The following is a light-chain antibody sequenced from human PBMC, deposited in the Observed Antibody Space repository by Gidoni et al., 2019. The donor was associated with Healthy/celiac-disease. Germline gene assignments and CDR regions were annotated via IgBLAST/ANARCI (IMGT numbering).Light chain of an antibody. V-gene: IGKV4-1*01. J-gene: IGKJ4*01. Sequence: DIVMNQSPDSMAVSLGERATINGKSSQSVLYSSNNKNYLAWYQQKPGQPPKLLIYWASTRESGVPDRFSGSGSGTDFTLTISSLQAEDVAVYYCQQYYSTPLTFGGGTKVEIK. CDR1: QSVLYSSNNKNY. CDR3: QQYYSTPLT. CDR2: WAS.